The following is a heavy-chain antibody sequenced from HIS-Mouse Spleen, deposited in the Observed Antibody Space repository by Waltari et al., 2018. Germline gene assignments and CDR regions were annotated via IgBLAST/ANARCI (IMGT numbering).Heavy chain of an antibody. CDR1: GFTFSSYG. Sequence: QVQLVESGGGVVPPGRSLRLSCAASGFTFSSYGLHWVRQAPGKGLEWVAVISYDGSNKYYADSVKGRFTISRDNSKNTLYLQMNSLRAEDTAVYYCAKDSSGWYFDYWGQGTLVTVSS. J-gene: IGHJ4*02. D-gene: IGHD6-19*01. CDR2: ISYDGSNK. V-gene: IGHV3-30*18. CDR3: AKDSSGWYFDY.